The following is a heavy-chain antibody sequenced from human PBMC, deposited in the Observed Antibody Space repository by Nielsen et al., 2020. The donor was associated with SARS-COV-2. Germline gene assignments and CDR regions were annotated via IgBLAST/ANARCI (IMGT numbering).Heavy chain of an antibody. CDR3: TAFPIAQPNRFDP. V-gene: IGHV1-69*13. CDR2: IIPIFGTA. Sequence: SVKVSCKASGGTFSSYAISWVRQAPGQGLEWMGGIIPIFGTANYAQNFQGRVTITADESTSTAYMELSSLRSNDTAVYYCTAFPIAQPNRFDPWGQGTLVTVSS. J-gene: IGHJ5*02. CDR1: GGTFSSYA. D-gene: IGHD2-2*01.